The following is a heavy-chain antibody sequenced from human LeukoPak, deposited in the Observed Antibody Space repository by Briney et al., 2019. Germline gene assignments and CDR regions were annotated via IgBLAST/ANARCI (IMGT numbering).Heavy chain of an antibody. Sequence: GGSLRLSCAASGFTFSDYWMSWVRQAPGKGLEWVANIKQDGSEKYYVDSVRGRHTISRDNAKNSLSLQMSGLRGEDTAVYYCARGGGTFEYWGQGTLVTVSS. CDR3: ARGGGTFEY. J-gene: IGHJ4*02. V-gene: IGHV3-7*05. CDR2: IKQDGSEK. D-gene: IGHD3-16*01. CDR1: GFTFSDYW.